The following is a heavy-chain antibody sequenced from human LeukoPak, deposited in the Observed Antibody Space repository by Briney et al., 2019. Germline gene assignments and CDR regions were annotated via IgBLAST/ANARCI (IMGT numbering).Heavy chain of an antibody. D-gene: IGHD3-22*01. Sequence: SETLSLTCTVSGGSISSSSYYWGWIRQPPGKGLEWIGSIYYSGSTYYNPSLKSRVTISVDTSKNQFSLKLSSVTAADTAVYYCARDLPSYYYDSSGYSQYNWFDPWGQGTLVTVSS. V-gene: IGHV4-39*07. CDR1: GGSISSSSYY. CDR3: ARDLPSYYYDSSGYSQYNWFDP. CDR2: IYYSGST. J-gene: IGHJ5*02.